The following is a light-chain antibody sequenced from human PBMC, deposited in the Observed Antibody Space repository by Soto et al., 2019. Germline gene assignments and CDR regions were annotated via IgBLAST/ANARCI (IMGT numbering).Light chain of an antibody. CDR2: GAS. Sequence: EIVLTQSPGTLSLSPGERATLSCRASHSVSSSYLAWYQQKPGQAPSLHIYGASNRATGITDRFSGSGSGTEFTLTISRLEPEDFAVYYCQQYDSSPRTFGQATKVEI. V-gene: IGKV3-20*01. CDR1: HSVSSSY. CDR3: QQYDSSPRT. J-gene: IGKJ1*01.